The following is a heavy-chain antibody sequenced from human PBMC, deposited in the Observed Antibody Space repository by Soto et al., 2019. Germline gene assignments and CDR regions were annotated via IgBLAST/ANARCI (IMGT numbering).Heavy chain of an antibody. V-gene: IGHV4-31*03. CDR2: IYYTGNT. CDR1: GGSISSGGTGSY. Sequence: PSETLSLTCTVSGGSISSGGTGSYWTWIRQLPGKGLEWIGFIYYTGNTYYNPSLKSRPTISIDTSENQFSLKLSSVTAADTAVYYCARYARNGSYDFWSGRRILADWYFDLWGRGTLVTVSS. D-gene: IGHD3-3*01. J-gene: IGHJ2*01. CDR3: ARYARNGSYDFWSGRRILADWYFDL.